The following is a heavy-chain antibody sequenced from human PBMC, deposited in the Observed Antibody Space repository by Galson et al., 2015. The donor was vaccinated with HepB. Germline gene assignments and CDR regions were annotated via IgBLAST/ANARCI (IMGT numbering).Heavy chain of an antibody. CDR2: IIPIFGTA. CDR1: GGTFSSYA. V-gene: IGHV1-69*13. Sequence: SVKVSCKASGGTFSSYAISWVRQAPGQGLEWMGGIIPIFGTANYAQKFQGRVTITADESTSTAYMELGSLRSEDTAVYYCARVLRGTGYFDYWGQGTLVTVSS. CDR3: ARVLRGTGYFDY. J-gene: IGHJ4*02. D-gene: IGHD3-10*01.